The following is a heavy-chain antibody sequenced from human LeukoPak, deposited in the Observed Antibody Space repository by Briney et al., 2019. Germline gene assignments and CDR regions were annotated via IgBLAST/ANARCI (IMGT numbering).Heavy chain of an antibody. J-gene: IGHJ6*03. V-gene: IGHV4-59*01. Sequence: SETLSLTCTVSGGSISSYYWSWIRQPPGKGLEWIGYIYYSGSTNYNPSLESRVTISVDTSKNQFSLKLSSVTAADTAAYYCARTTEAHSWRTRYYDYYMDVWGKGTTVTVSS. CDR2: IYYSGST. CDR3: ARTTEAHSWRTRYYDYYMDV. CDR1: GGSISSYY. D-gene: IGHD6-13*01.